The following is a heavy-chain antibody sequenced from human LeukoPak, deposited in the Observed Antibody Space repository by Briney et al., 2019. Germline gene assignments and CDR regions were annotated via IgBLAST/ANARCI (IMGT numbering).Heavy chain of an antibody. Sequence: QAGGSLRLSCAASGFTFSSYAMSWVRQAPGKGLEWVSAISGSGGSTYYADSVKGRFTISRDNSKNTLYLQMNSLRAEDTAVYYCAKDGSLDKWIQLWFGFVRGQGTLVTVSS. V-gene: IGHV3-23*01. CDR1: GFTFSSYA. CDR3: AKDGSLDKWIQLWFGFV. J-gene: IGHJ4*02. D-gene: IGHD5-18*01. CDR2: ISGSGGST.